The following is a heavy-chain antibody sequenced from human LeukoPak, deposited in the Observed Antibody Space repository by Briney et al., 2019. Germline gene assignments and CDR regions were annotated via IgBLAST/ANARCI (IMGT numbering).Heavy chain of an antibody. CDR1: GFTFSSYA. Sequence: GGSLRLSCAASGFTFSSYAMHWVRQAPGKGLEWVAVISYDGSNKYYADSVKGRFTIPRDNSKNTLYLQMNSLRAEDTAVYYCARDLSSGYYQSTHYFDYWGQGTLVTVSS. J-gene: IGHJ4*02. CDR3: ARDLSSGYYQSTHYFDY. D-gene: IGHD3-22*01. CDR2: ISYDGSNK. V-gene: IGHV3-30-3*01.